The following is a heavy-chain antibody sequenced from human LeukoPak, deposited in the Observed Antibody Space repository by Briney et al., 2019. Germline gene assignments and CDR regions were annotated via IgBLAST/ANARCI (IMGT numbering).Heavy chain of an antibody. V-gene: IGHV3-48*01. CDR2: ISSSSSTI. Sequence: QAGGSLRLSCAASGFTFSSYSMNWVRQAPGKGLEWVSYISSSSSTIYYADSVKGRFTISRDNAKNSLYLQMNSLRAEDTAVYYCAREGALGLPDYWGQGTLVTVSS. D-gene: IGHD5-12*01. CDR1: GFTFSSYS. CDR3: AREGALGLPDY. J-gene: IGHJ4*02.